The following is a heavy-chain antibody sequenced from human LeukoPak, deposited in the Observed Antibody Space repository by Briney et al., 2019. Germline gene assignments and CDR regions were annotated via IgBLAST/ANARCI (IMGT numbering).Heavy chain of an antibody. V-gene: IGHV1-2*04. J-gene: IGHJ4*02. CDR3: ARDQSTVTTPHFDY. D-gene: IGHD4-17*01. CDR2: INPNSGGT. Sequence: ASVKVSCKASGYTFTGYYIHWVRQAPGQGLEWMGWINPNSGGTNYAQEFQGWVTMTRDTSISTAYMELSRLRSDDTAVYYCARDQSTVTTPHFDYWGQGTLVTVPS. CDR1: GYTFTGYY.